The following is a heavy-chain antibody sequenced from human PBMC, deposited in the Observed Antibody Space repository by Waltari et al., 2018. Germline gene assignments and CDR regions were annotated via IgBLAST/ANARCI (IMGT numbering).Heavy chain of an antibody. V-gene: IGHV4-59*01. CDR2: YDSGRT. Sequence: YDSGRTDYYPSLEVRVTISVDTSKNQFSLKLSSVTAADTAVYYCARESPRYYYDSSGYYPTYYFDYWGQGTLVTVSS. J-gene: IGHJ4*02. CDR3: ARESPRYYYDSSGYYPTYYFDY. D-gene: IGHD3-22*01.